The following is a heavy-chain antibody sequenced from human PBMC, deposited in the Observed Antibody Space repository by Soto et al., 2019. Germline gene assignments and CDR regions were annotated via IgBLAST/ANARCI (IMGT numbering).Heavy chain of an antibody. D-gene: IGHD3-3*01. J-gene: IGHJ5*02. CDR3: AKVEGPLTIFGGKDS. CDR1: GFNFNIFG. CDR2: ISYDSTNK. Sequence: QVQLVESGGGVVQPGRSLRLSCAASGFNFNIFGLHWVRQTPGKGLEWVAVISYDSTNKYHADSVKGRFTISRDNAESTLYLQMDSLSTEDTAIYWSAKVEGPLTIFGGKDSWGQGALVTVSS. V-gene: IGHV3-30*18.